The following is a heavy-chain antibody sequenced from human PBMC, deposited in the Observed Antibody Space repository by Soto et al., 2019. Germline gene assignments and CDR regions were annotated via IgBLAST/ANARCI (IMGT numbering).Heavy chain of an antibody. J-gene: IGHJ4*02. Sequence: PSESLSVTCNVPGGPIKTGDYYWNWSRQPPGKGLEWIGYVFYSGATNYSPSLKSRAAISMDTSKNQFSLSLTSVTAADTAVYYCARAGFSYGHLLFWGQGIRVTVSS. CDR1: GGPIKTGDYY. V-gene: IGHV4-30-4*01. CDR2: VFYSGAT. CDR3: ARAGFSYGHLLF. D-gene: IGHD3-10*01.